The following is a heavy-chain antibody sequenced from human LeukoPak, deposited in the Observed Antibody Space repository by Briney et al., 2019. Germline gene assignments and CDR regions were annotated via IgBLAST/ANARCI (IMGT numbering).Heavy chain of an antibody. CDR1: GGTFISYA. V-gene: IGHV1-69*13. D-gene: IGHD2-2*01. Sequence: GASVKVSCKASGGTFISYAISWVRQAPGQGLEWMGGIIPIFGTANYAQKFQGRVTITADESTSTAYMELSSLRSEDTAVYYCARSAIVVVPAAIHYGMDVWGQGTTVTVSS. J-gene: IGHJ6*02. CDR3: ARSAIVVVPAAIHYGMDV. CDR2: IIPIFGTA.